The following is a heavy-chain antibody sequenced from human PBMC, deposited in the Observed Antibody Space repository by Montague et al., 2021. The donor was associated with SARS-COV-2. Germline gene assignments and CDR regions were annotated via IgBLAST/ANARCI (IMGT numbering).Heavy chain of an antibody. V-gene: IGHV4-39*01. J-gene: IGHJ3*02. CDR3: GRHRANAGCVDI. CDR1: GGSITVSRYD. CDR2: VHYTGTT. D-gene: IGHD1-1*01. Sequence: SETLSLTCTVSGGSITVSRYDWGWIRQPPGKGLEWIASVHYTGTTSYNASLKIRLTISVDTSENQFSLKMTSVTASDTAVYYCGRHRANAGCVDIWGQGTMVTVSS.